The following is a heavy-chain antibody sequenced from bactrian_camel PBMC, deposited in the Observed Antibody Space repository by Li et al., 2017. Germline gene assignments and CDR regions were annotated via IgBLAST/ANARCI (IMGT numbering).Heavy chain of an antibody. CDR2: LDSERNI. CDR1: EYIGC. V-gene: IGHV3S53*01. J-gene: IGHJ6*01. CDR3: VRDLGTTGWYFDN. D-gene: IGHD5*01. Sequence: HVQLVESGGGSVQAGGSLTLSCVASEYIGCMGWFRQAPGKEREAIAALDSERNIIYADSVKGRFAISQDRAKNTAHLQMNSLKPEDTAMYYCVRDLGTTGWYFDNWGQGTQVTVS.